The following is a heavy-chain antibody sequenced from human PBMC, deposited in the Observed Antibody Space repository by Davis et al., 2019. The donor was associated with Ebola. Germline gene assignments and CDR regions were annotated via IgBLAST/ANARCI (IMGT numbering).Heavy chain of an antibody. CDR2: ISYDGSNK. CDR3: AKGLHSSGWYMVHDY. CDR1: GFTFSSYG. D-gene: IGHD6-19*01. J-gene: IGHJ4*02. Sequence: GESLKISCAASGFTFSSYGMHWVRQAPGKGLEWVAVISYDGSNKYYADSVKGRFTISRDNSKNTLYLQMNSLRAEDTAVYYCAKGLHSSGWYMVHDYWGQGTLVTVSS. V-gene: IGHV3-30*18.